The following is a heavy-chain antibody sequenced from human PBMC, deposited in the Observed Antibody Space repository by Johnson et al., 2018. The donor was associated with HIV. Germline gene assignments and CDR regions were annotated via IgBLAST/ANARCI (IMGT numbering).Heavy chain of an antibody. D-gene: IGHD2-21*01. CDR3: AKFRDAFDI. CDR1: GFTFSSYW. V-gene: IGHV3-7*01. CDR2: IKQDGSEK. J-gene: IGHJ3*02. Sequence: MQLVESGGGVVRPGGSLRLSCAASGFTFSSYWISWVRQAPGKGLEWVANIKQDGSEKYYVDSVKGRFTISRDNAKNSLYLQMNSLRAEDTAVYYCAKFRDAFDIWGQGTMVTVSS.